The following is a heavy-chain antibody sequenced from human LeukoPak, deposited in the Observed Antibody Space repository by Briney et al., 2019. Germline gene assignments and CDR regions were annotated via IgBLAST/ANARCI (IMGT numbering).Heavy chain of an antibody. V-gene: IGHV3-66*02. CDR1: GFTVSSNY. CDR2: IYSGGST. Sequence: PGGSLRLSCAASGFTVSSNYMSWVRQAPGKGLEWVSVIYSGGSTYCADSVKGRFTISRDNSKNTLYLQMNSLRAEDTAVYYCARGDSSGWYPFFDYWGQGTLVTVSS. J-gene: IGHJ4*02. CDR3: ARGDSSGWYPFFDY. D-gene: IGHD6-19*01.